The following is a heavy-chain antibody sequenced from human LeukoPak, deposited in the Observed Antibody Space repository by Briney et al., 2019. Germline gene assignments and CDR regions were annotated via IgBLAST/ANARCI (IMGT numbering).Heavy chain of an antibody. CDR1: GGSFSGYY. V-gene: IGHV4-34*01. D-gene: IGHD1-1*01. CDR3: ASFPGFLNRDY. J-gene: IGHJ4*02. Sequence: SETLSLTCAVYGGSFSGYYWSWIRQPPGKGLEWIGEINHSGSTNYNPSLKSRVTISVDTSKNQLSLKLNSVTAADTAVYYCASFPGFLNRDYWGQGTLVTVSS. CDR2: INHSGST.